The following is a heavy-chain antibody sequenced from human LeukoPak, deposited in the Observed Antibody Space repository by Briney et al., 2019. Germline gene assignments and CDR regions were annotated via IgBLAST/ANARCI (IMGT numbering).Heavy chain of an antibody. D-gene: IGHD1-26*01. CDR1: GASLRETS. Sequence: GASENVSCKVSGASLRETSIHWVRQAPGQWLEWMGGFDPEDGESIFAQRFQGRFSLTEDTSTDTAYMELRSLRPEDTAVYYCATGDKWVPLDYWGQGTLVTVSS. J-gene: IGHJ4*02. V-gene: IGHV1-24*01. CDR2: FDPEDGES. CDR3: ATGDKWVPLDY.